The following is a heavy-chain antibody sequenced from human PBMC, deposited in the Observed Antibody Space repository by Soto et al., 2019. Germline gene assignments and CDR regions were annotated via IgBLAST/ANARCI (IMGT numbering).Heavy chain of an antibody. CDR3: AKDADTAMAGVSYYFDY. V-gene: IGHV3-23*01. Sequence: GGSLRLSCAASGFTFSSYAMSWVRQAPGKGLEWVSAISGRGGSTYYADSVKGRFTISRDNSKNTLYLQMNSLRAEDTAVYYCAKDADTAMAGVSYYFDYWGQGTLVTVSS. CDR2: ISGRGGST. J-gene: IGHJ4*02. CDR1: GFTFSSYA. D-gene: IGHD5-18*01.